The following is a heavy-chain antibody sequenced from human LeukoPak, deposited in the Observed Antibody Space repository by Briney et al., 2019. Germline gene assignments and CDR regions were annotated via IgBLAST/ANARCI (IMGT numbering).Heavy chain of an antibody. V-gene: IGHV4-4*07. CDR1: GGSINNYY. Sequence: SETLSLTCTVSGGSINNYYWSWIRQPAGKGLEWIGRTYTRGSTNYNPSLKSRVTMSVDTSKNQFSLKLSSVTAADTAVYYCARGRYCSADICSGGDAFNIWGQGTMVSVSS. J-gene: IGHJ3*02. CDR3: ARGRYCSADICSGGDAFNI. CDR2: TYTRGST. D-gene: IGHD2-15*01.